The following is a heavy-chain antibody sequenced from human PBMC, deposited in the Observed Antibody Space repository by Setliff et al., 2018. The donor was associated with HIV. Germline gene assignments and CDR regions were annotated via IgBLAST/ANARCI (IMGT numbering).Heavy chain of an antibody. CDR3: TTTYVRDDHNFDF. CDR2: IFLRNGET. V-gene: IGHV1-69-2*01. D-gene: IGHD3-16*01. J-gene: IGHJ4*02. Sequence: ASVKVSCKASGHNSDFCIHWVQQAPGGRLAWMGRIFLRNGETRYSEKFQGRLTIAADTSIDTAYMDLSSLRSEDTAVYYCTTTYVRDDHNFDFWGQGSLVTVSS. CDR1: GHNSDFC.